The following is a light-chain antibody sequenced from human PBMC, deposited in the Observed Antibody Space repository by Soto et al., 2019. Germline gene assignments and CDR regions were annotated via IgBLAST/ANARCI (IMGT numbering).Light chain of an antibody. Sequence: ETVLTQSPATLSVSPWERATLSCRASQSVRTKVAWYQQTPGQAPRLLIYDASNRATGVPARFSGSGSGTDYTLTISSLEPEDFAVYYCQQRSNWPRAFGQGTKVDIK. CDR3: QQRSNWPRA. J-gene: IGKJ1*01. CDR1: QSVRTK. CDR2: DAS. V-gene: IGKV3-11*01.